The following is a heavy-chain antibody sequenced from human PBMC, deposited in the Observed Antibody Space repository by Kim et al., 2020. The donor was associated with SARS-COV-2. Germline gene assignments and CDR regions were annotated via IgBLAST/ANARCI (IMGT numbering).Heavy chain of an antibody. CDR3: AKKIEATYGIDV. V-gene: IGHV3-33*06. D-gene: IGHD3-22*01. CDR1: GFTFSSYG. J-gene: IGHJ6*02. Sequence: GGSLRLSCAASGFTFSSYGMHWVRQAPGKGLEWVAVIRDDGSSKYYADSVKGRFTISRDNSKNTLYLQMNSLRAEDTAVYYCAKKIEATYGIDVWGQGTTVTVSS. CDR2: IRDDGSSK.